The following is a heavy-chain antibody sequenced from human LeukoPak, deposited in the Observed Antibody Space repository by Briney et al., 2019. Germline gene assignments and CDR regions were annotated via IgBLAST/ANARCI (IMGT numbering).Heavy chain of an antibody. J-gene: IGHJ4*02. CDR3: ASGYYGSGSYPFDY. D-gene: IGHD3-10*01. CDR1: GGSISSHY. CDR2: NYYSGST. Sequence: SETLSLTCTVSGGSISSHYWSWIRQPPGKGLEWIGYNYYSGSTNYNPSLKSRVTISVDTSKNQFSLKLSSVTAADTAVYYCASGYYGSGSYPFDYWGQGTLVTVSS. V-gene: IGHV4-59*11.